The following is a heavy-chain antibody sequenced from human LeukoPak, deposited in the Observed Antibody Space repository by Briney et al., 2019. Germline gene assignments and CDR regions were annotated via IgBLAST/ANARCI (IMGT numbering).Heavy chain of an antibody. V-gene: IGHV3-9*03. CDR1: GFTFDDYA. Sequence: PGRSLRLSCAASGFTFDDYAMHWVRQAPGKGLEWVSGISWNSGSIGYADSVKGRFTISRDNAKNSLYLQMNSLRAEDMALYYCAKGVTIFGVVAGRIGDWGQGTLVTVSS. CDR2: ISWNSGSI. D-gene: IGHD3-3*01. J-gene: IGHJ4*02. CDR3: AKGVTIFGVVAGRIGD.